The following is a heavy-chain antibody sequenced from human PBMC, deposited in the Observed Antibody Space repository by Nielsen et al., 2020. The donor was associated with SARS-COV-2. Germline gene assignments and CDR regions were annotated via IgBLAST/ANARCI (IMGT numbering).Heavy chain of an antibody. V-gene: IGHV3-66*01. D-gene: IGHD1/OR15-1a*01. CDR3: VRDPLGLNIY. Sequence: GESLKISCVASGFTVSSDYMTWVRQARGRGLEWVSVIYTGDRTYYADSVKGRFIVSRDNSKNTMFLQMDSLRVEDTAVYYCVRDPLGLNIYWGQGTLVTVSS. J-gene: IGHJ4*02. CDR1: GFTVSSDY. CDR2: IYTGDRT.